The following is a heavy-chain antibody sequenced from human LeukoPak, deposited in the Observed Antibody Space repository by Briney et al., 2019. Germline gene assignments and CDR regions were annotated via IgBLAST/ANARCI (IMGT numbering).Heavy chain of an antibody. D-gene: IGHD1-26*01. CDR1: GGSISSGSYY. J-gene: IGHJ6*02. Sequence: SETLSLTCTVSGGSISSGSYYWSWIRQPAGKGLEWIGRIYTSGSTNYNPSLESRVTISVDTSKNQFSLKLSSVTAADTAVYYCARDVGDTVYYYYGMDVWGQGTTVTVSS. V-gene: IGHV4-61*02. CDR3: ARDVGDTVYYYYGMDV. CDR2: IYTSGST.